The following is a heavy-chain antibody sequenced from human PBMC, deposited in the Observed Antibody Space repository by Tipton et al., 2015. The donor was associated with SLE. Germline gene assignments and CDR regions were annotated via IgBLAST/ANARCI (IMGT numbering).Heavy chain of an antibody. V-gene: IGHV3-23*01. CDR1: GFTFSNYA. CDR3: AKDRVAAAGPPDYLDY. D-gene: IGHD6-13*01. Sequence: SLRLSCAASGFTFSNYAMNWVRQAPGKGLEWVSVISGSGDSTYYADSVKGRCTISRDNSKNTLYLQMKSLRAEDTAVYYCAKDRVAAAGPPDYLDYWGQGTLVTVSS. J-gene: IGHJ4*02. CDR2: ISGSGDST.